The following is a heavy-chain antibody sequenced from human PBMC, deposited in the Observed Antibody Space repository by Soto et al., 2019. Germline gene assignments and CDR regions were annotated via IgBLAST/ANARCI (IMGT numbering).Heavy chain of an antibody. CDR3: ARDRERGDSGMDV. D-gene: IGHD1-1*01. CDR1: GETISSGVYA. CDR2: IYYSGST. V-gene: IGHV4-31*03. J-gene: IGHJ6*02. Sequence: SLAGTASGETISSGVYAWTLIRQHPGKGLEWIGYIYYSGSTYYNPSLKSRVTISVDTSKNQFPLKLSSVTAADTAVYYCARDRERGDSGMDVGGEGTTVTRSS.